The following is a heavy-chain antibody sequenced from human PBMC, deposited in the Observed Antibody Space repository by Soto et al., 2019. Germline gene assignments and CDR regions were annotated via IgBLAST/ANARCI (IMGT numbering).Heavy chain of an antibody. V-gene: IGHV1-3*01. D-gene: IGHD1-7*01. J-gene: IGHJ6*02. Sequence: GKGLEWMGGFDPGNGNTKYSQKFQGRVTITRDTSASTAYMELSSLRSEDTAFYYCARKPYGTTSYSRHSWGQGTTVSVS. CDR2: FDPGNGNT. CDR3: ARKPYGTTSYSRHS.